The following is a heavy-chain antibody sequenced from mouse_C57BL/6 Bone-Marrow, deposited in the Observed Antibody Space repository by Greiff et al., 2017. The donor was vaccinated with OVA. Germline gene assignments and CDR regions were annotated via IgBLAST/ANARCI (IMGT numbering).Heavy chain of an antibody. CDR2: ISSGSSTI. Sequence: DVKLVESGGGLVKPGGSLKLSCAASGFTFSDYGMHWVRQAPEKGLEWVAYISSGSSTIYYANTVKGRFTISRDNAKNTLFLQMTSLRSEDTAMYYCARPPRQLRFYWYFDVWGTGTTVTVSS. J-gene: IGHJ1*03. CDR1: GFTFSDYG. D-gene: IGHD3-2*02. V-gene: IGHV5-17*01. CDR3: ARPPRQLRFYWYFDV.